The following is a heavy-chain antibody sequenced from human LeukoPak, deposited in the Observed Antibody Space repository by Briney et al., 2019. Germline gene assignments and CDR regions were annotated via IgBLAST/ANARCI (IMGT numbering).Heavy chain of an antibody. CDR3: ARVNRSGSPAGYMDV. D-gene: IGHD3-10*01. CDR2: IYYSGST. Sequence: SETLSLTCSVSGGSISSSAYYWGWIRQPPGKGLEWIGSIYYSGSTYYNPSLKSRLTISVDTSKSQFSLRLSSVTAADTAVYYCARVNRSGSPAGYMDVWGKGTTVTISS. CDR1: GGSISSSAYY. V-gene: IGHV4-39*01. J-gene: IGHJ6*03.